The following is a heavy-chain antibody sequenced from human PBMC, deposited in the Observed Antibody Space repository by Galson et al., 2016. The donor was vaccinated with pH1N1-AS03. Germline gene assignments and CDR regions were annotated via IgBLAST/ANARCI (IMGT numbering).Heavy chain of an antibody. CDR2: IDWDDDK. Sequence: PALVKPPQTLTLTCTFSGFSLHTPPMRVSWIRQPPGKALEWLARIDWDDDKFYTTSLKSRLTVTKDTSKNLVVLTLTDMDPVDTATYFCTRSRYYNTNLYYFDYWGQGTLVTVSS. CDR3: TRSRYYNTNLYYFDY. D-gene: IGHD2/OR15-2a*01. V-gene: IGHV2-70*04. J-gene: IGHJ4*02. CDR1: GFSLHTPPMR.